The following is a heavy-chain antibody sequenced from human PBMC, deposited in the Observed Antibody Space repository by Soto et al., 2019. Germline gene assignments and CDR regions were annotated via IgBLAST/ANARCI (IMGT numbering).Heavy chain of an antibody. J-gene: IGHJ4*02. CDR2: IYWDYDK. CDR3: AHRRNVYDSGSYYNYYFDY. D-gene: IGHD3-10*01. Sequence: QITLKESGPTLVKPTQTLTLTCTFSGFSLSTSGVVVGWIRQPPGKALEWLALIYWDYDKRYSPSLKSRLTITKDSSKNPVVLTMTNMDPVDTATYYCAHRRNVYDSGSYYNYYFDYWGQGTLVTVSS. V-gene: IGHV2-5*02. CDR1: GFSLSTSGVV.